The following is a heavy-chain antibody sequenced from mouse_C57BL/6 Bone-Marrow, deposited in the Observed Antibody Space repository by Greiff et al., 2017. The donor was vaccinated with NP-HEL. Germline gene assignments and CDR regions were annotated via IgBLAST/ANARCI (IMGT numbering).Heavy chain of an antibody. CDR2: ISNKANGYTT. V-gene: IGHV7-3*01. CDR1: GFTFTDYY. Sequence: EVMLVESGGGLVQPGGSLSLSCAASGFTFTDYYMSWVRQPPGKALEWLGFISNKANGYTTEYSASVKGRFTISRDNSQSNLYLQMNALRAEDSATYYCARPRSRGYWYFDVWGTGTTVTVSS. D-gene: IGHD1-1*01. J-gene: IGHJ1*03. CDR3: ARPRSRGYWYFDV.